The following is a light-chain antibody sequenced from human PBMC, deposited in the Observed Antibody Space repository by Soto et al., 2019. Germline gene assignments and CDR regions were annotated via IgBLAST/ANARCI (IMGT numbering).Light chain of an antibody. CDR1: QDISNY. Sequence: DIQMTHSPSSLSASVLYIVTITFQASQDISNYLNWYQQKPGKAPKLLIYDASNLETGVPSRFSGSGSGTDFTLTISSLQPEDFATYYCQQSYSTPLNFGGGTKVDIK. CDR3: QQSYSTPLN. V-gene: IGKV1-39*01. CDR2: DAS. J-gene: IGKJ4*01.